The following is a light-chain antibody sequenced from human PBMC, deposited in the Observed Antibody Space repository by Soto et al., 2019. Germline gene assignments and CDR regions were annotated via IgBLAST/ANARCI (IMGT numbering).Light chain of an antibody. Sequence: QSVLTQPPSASGTPGQRVTISCSGSSSNIGSNYVYWYQQLPETAPKLLIYTNNQRPSGVPDRFSGSKSGTSASLAISGLRSEDEADYYCAAWDDSLSAHYVFGTGTKVTVL. V-gene: IGLV1-47*01. J-gene: IGLJ1*01. CDR1: SSNIGSNY. CDR3: AAWDDSLSAHYV. CDR2: TNN.